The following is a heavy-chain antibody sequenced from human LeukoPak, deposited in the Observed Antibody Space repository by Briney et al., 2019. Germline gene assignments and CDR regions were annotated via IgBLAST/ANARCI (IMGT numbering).Heavy chain of an antibody. J-gene: IGHJ4*02. CDR1: GGSVSSGTYY. Sequence: SETLSLTCTVSGGSVSSGTYYWSWIRQPPGKGLEWIGYIYYSGSTNYNPSLKSRVTISVDTSKNQFSLKLISVTAADTAVYYCARDFDYWGQGTLVTVSS. V-gene: IGHV4-61*01. CDR2: IYYSGST. CDR3: ARDFDY.